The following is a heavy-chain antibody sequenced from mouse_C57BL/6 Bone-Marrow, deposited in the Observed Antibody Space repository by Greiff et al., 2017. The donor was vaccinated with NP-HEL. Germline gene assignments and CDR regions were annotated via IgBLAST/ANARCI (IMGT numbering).Heavy chain of an antibody. CDR2: INPTSGYT. CDR1: GYTFTSYT. V-gene: IGHV1-4*01. Sequence: QLQESGAELARPGASVKMSCKASGYTFTSYTMHWVKQRPGPGLEWIGYINPTSGYTKYNQKFKDKATLTADKSSSTAYMQLSSLTSEDSAVYYCARWGGNYVYWGQGTTLTVSS. CDR3: ARWGGNYVY. J-gene: IGHJ2*01. D-gene: IGHD2-1*01.